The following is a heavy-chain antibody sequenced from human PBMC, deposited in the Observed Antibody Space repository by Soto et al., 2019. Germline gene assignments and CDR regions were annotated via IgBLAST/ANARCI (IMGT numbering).Heavy chain of an antibody. CDR2: IYPGDSDT. Sequence: GESLKISCQGSGYSFTSYWIGWVRQMPGKGLEWMGIIYPGDSDTRYSPSFQGQVTISADKSISTAYLQWSSLKASDTAMYYCARHVYASSGYSFRNSGYYYGMDAWGQGTTGTVSS. J-gene: IGHJ6*02. D-gene: IGHD3-22*01. V-gene: IGHV5-51*01. CDR1: GYSFTSYW. CDR3: ARHVYASSGYSFRNSGYYYGMDA.